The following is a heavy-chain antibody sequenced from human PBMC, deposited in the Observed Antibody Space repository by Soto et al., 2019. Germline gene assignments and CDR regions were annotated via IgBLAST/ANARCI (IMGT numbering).Heavy chain of an antibody. D-gene: IGHD6-13*01. Sequence: GGSLRLSCAASGFTFRDYDMSWIRQAPGKGLEWVSCISSSGTVTYYADSVKGRFTISRDNAKNTLYVEMNSLRAEDTAVYYCAKAGAAAGYYYYYGKDVWGQGTTVTVSS. CDR1: GFTFRDYD. J-gene: IGHJ6*02. CDR3: AKAGAAAGYYYYYGKDV. CDR2: ISSSGTVT. V-gene: IGHV3-11*01.